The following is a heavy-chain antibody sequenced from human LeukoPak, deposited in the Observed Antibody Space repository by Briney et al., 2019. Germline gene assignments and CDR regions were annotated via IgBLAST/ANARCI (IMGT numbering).Heavy chain of an antibody. V-gene: IGHV4-59*08. Sequence: SETLSLTCTVSGDSITSYYWSWIRQPPGKGLEWLGYIYYSGSTNYNPSLESRVTVSVDSSKNQFSLNLTSVTAADTAVSYCARTSYYSDTSGYYLYYFDYWGQGTLVTVSS. CDR2: IYYSGST. D-gene: IGHD3-22*01. CDR1: GDSITSYY. J-gene: IGHJ4*02. CDR3: ARTSYYSDTSGYYLYYFDY.